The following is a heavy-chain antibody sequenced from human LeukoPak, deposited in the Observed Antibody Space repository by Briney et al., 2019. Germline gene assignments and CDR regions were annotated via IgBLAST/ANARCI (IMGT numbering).Heavy chain of an antibody. CDR2: ISDNGGST. D-gene: IGHD3-10*01. Sequence: PGGSLRLSCAASGFTFSTYAMRWVRQAPGTGLEWVSAISDNGGSTYYADSVKGRFTISRENSKNTLYLQMNSLRAEDTAVYYCARGRSITLLRGVAMSDGFDIWCQGAMVAVSS. CDR1: GFTFSTYA. V-gene: IGHV3-23*01. J-gene: IGHJ3*02. CDR3: ARGRSITLLRGVAMSDGFDI.